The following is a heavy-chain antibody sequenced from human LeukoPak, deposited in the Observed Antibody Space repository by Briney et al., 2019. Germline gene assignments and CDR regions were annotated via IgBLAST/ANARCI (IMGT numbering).Heavy chain of an antibody. J-gene: IGHJ3*02. V-gene: IGHV4-59*01. D-gene: IGHD1-26*01. Sequence: SENLSLTFTVSGVSISSYYWSWIRQPPGKGLEWIVYIYYSGSTSYNPSLKSRVTISVDTSKKQFSLKLSSVTAADTAFYYCARYIVSYPHDAFDIWGQGTMVTVSS. CDR3: ARYIVSYPHDAFDI. CDR1: GVSISSYY. CDR2: IYYSGST.